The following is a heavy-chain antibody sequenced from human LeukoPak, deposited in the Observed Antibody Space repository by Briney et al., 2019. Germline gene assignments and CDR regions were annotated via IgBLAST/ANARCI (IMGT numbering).Heavy chain of an antibody. Sequence: GGSLRLSCAASGFSFSSYGFNWVRQAPGKGLEWVSSIGPTGTDTYHADSVKGRFTISRDNAKNSLYLQMDSLRAEDTSVYYCATESIGRHYDYWGQGTLLTVSS. J-gene: IGHJ4*02. CDR3: ATESIGRHYDY. V-gene: IGHV3-21*01. CDR1: GFSFSSYG. CDR2: IGPTGTDT. D-gene: IGHD3-3*02.